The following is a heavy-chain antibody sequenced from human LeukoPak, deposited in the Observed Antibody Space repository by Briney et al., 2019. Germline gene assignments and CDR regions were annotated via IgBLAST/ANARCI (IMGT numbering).Heavy chain of an antibody. J-gene: IGHJ4*02. CDR3: AKDIARAAAISSKPFDY. CDR1: GFTFSSYA. V-gene: IGHV3-23*01. Sequence: GGSLRLSCAASGFTFSSYAMSWVRQAPGKGQEWVSAISGSGGSTYYADSVKGRFTMSRDNSKNTLYLQINSLRAEDTAVYYCAKDIARAAAISSKPFDYWGQGTLVTVSS. CDR2: ISGSGGST. D-gene: IGHD2-2*02.